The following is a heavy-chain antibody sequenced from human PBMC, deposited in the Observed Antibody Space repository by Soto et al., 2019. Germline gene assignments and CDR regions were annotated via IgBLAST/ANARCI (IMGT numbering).Heavy chain of an antibody. CDR1: GGSISSTGSY. Sequence: QVQLQESGPGLVKPAQTLSLTCSLSGGSISSTGSYWSWVRQHPGKGLEFIGYIFYTGSTKYNPSLKSRISISVDTSKKQFSLKMTSVTAADTAVYYCAIGYYGSGSYFQAFYDFWGQGTLVTVSS. CDR2: IFYTGST. J-gene: IGHJ4*02. D-gene: IGHD3-10*01. V-gene: IGHV4-31*03. CDR3: AIGYYGSGSYFQAFYDF.